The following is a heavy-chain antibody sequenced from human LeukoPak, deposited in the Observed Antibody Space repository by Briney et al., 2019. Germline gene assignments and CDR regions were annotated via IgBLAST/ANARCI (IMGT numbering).Heavy chain of an antibody. Sequence: GGSLRLSCAASGFTFSSYEMNWVRQAPGKGLEWVSYISSSGSTIYYADSVKGRFTISRDNAKNSLYLQMNSLRAADTAVYYCARGGYSGHGGLDYWGQGILVTVSS. CDR2: ISSSGSTI. J-gene: IGHJ4*02. CDR3: ARGGYSGHGGLDY. CDR1: GFTFSSYE. D-gene: IGHD5-12*01. V-gene: IGHV3-48*03.